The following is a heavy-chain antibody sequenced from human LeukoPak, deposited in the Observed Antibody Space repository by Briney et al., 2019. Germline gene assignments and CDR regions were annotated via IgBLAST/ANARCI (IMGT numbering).Heavy chain of an antibody. D-gene: IGHD5-12*01. Sequence: GGSLRLSCAASGFTFSSYSMNWVRQAPGKGLEWVSGIRGNADTTYYADSVKGRFSIFRDNYKNMLYLQMNSLRVEDTALYYCAKGHGDASGYYYFDSWGQGTLVTVSS. CDR1: GFTFSSYS. V-gene: IGHV3-23*01. CDR2: IRGNADTT. CDR3: AKGHGDASGYYYFDS. J-gene: IGHJ4*02.